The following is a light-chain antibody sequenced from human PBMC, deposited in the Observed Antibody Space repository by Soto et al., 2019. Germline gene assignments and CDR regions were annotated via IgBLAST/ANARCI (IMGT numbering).Light chain of an antibody. Sequence: EVVLTQSPVTLSLSPGERATLSCRASQSVSSSYLAWYQQKPGQAPRLLIYGASSRATGIPDRFSGRGSVTDFTLTISRLEPEDFAVYYCQHYGSSTTFGQGTKVDIK. V-gene: IGKV3-20*01. CDR2: GAS. CDR3: QHYGSSTT. CDR1: QSVSSSY. J-gene: IGKJ1*01.